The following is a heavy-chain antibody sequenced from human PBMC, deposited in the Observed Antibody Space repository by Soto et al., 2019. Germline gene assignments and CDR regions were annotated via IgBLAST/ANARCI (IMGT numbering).Heavy chain of an antibody. CDR1: RFTFSSSA. J-gene: IGHJ6*03. CDR3: AKHVLYCSGGTCYDDYYYYMDV. D-gene: IGHD2-15*01. V-gene: IGHV3-23*01. Sequence: PGGSLRLSCAASRFTFSSSAMGWVRQAPGKGLEWVSSISGSGGSTYYADSVKGRFTISRDNSKSSLYLQMNSLRAEDTAVYYCAKHVLYCSGGTCYDDYYYYMDVWGKGTTVTVSS. CDR2: ISGSGGST.